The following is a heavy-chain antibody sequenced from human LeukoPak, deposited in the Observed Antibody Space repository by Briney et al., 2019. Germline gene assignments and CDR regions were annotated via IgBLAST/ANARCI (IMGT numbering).Heavy chain of an antibody. CDR1: GYTFTSYY. D-gene: IGHD2-15*01. Sequence: ASVKVSCKASGYTFTSYYMHWVRQAPGQGLEWMGIINPSGGSTSYAQKFQGRVTMTEDTSTDTAYMELSSLRSEDTAVYYCATDSSGGYYYYGMDVWGKGTTVTVSS. CDR2: INPSGGST. J-gene: IGHJ6*04. CDR3: ATDSSGGYYYYGMDV. V-gene: IGHV1-46*01.